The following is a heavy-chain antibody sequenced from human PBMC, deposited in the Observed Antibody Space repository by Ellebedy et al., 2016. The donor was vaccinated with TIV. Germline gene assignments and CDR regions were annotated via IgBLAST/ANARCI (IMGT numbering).Heavy chain of an antibody. V-gene: IGHV3-7*03. CDR3: SKRDPSDSTTFSPLFAS. J-gene: IGHJ4*02. CDR1: GFTFSSYW. D-gene: IGHD2/OR15-2a*01. Sequence: GESLKISCAASGFTFSSYWMNWVRQAPGKGLEWVGNINPDGNEKYYVDSVKGRFTISRDNAKNSLYLQMNSLRAEDTAVYYCSKRDPSDSTTFSPLFASWGLGTLVIVSS. CDR2: INPDGNEK.